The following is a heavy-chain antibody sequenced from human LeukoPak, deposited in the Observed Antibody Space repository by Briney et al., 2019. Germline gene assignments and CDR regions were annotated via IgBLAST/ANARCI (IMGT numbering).Heavy chain of an antibody. CDR3: ARDKIVGATKLDY. D-gene: IGHD1-26*01. V-gene: IGHV3-7*01. CDR2: IKKDGSEK. Sequence: GGSLRLSCAASGFTFSSHRMSWVRQAPGKGLEWVANIKKDGSEKYYVDSVKGRFTTSRDNAKNSLYLQMNSLRAEDTAVYYCARDKIVGATKLDYWGQGTLVTVSS. CDR1: GFTFSSHR. J-gene: IGHJ4*02.